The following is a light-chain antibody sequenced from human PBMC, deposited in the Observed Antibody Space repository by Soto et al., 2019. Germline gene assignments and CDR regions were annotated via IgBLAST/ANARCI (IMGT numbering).Light chain of an antibody. CDR1: QSVSSY. CDR2: DAS. Sequence: EIVLTQSPATLSLSPGERATLSCRASQSVSSYLAWYQQIPGQAPRLLIYDASNSATGIPAWFIGSGSGTNFTPTISVLEPEDFAVYYCQQRSNWPPAITFGQGTRLEIK. CDR3: QQRSNWPPAIT. V-gene: IGKV3-11*01. J-gene: IGKJ5*01.